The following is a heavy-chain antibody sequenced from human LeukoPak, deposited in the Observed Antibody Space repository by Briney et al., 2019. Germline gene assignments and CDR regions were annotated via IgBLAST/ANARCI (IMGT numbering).Heavy chain of an antibody. CDR2: INHSGST. V-gene: IGHV4-34*01. D-gene: IGHD6-19*01. J-gene: IGHJ5*02. Sequence: PSETLPLTCAVFGGSFSGYYWSWIRQPPGKGLEWIGEINHSGSTNYNPSLKSRVTISVDTSKNQFSLKLSSVTAADTAVYYCASKYSSGWYHWGQGTLVTVSS. CDR1: GGSFSGYY. CDR3: ASKYSSGWYH.